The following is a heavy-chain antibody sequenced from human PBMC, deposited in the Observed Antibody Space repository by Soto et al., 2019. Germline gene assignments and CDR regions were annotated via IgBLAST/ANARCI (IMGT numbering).Heavy chain of an antibody. J-gene: IGHJ4*02. Sequence: EVQLVESGGGLVQPGRSLRLSCAASGFTFDDYAMHWVRQAPGKGLEWVSGISWNSGSIGYADSVKGRFTISRDNAKNSLYLQMNSLRAEDTALYYCAKDLEPRPGELSYYFDYWGQGTLVTVSS. V-gene: IGHV3-9*01. CDR1: GFTFDDYA. D-gene: IGHD3-10*01. CDR2: ISWNSGSI. CDR3: AKDLEPRPGELSYYFDY.